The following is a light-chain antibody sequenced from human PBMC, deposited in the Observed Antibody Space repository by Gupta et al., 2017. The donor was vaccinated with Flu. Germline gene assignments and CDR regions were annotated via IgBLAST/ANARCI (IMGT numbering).Light chain of an antibody. CDR2: SNN. CDR1: SCDVGGNA. J-gene: IGLJ3*02. V-gene: IGLV1-44*01. CDR3: ATGYDSRKRWV. Sequence: RVTISCTCSSCDVGGNAVGWYQQNPETTPILLIRSNNGRTSGVPDGFSVSKSVTSASLAISGLQAEDDADYYCATGYDSRKRWVFGGGTRLTVL.